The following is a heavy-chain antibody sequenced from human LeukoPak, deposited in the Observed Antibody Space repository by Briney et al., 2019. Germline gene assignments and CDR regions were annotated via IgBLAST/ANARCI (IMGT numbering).Heavy chain of an antibody. CDR3: AKDSTWEIVGATTFDY. CDR1: GFTFSSYW. D-gene: IGHD1-26*01. J-gene: IGHJ4*02. Sequence: GGSLRLSRAASGFTFSSYWMNWVRQAPGKGLEWVANIKQDGSEKYYVDSVKGRFTISRDNAKNSLYLQMNSLRAEDTALYYCAKDSTWEIVGATTFDYWGQGTLVTVSS. V-gene: IGHV3-7*03. CDR2: IKQDGSEK.